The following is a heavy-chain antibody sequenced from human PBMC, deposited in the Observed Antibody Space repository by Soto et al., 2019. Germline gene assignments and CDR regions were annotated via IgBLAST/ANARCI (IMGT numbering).Heavy chain of an antibody. CDR2: ISYDGSNK. CDR3: ANVYDILTGSPNFDY. Sequence: PGGSLRLSCAASGFTFSSYGMHWVRQAPGKGLEWVAVISYDGSNKYYADSVKGRFTISRDNSKNTLYLQMNSLRAEDTAVYYCANVYDILTGSPNFDYWGQGTLVTVSS. J-gene: IGHJ4*02. D-gene: IGHD3-9*01. CDR1: GFTFSSYG. V-gene: IGHV3-30*18.